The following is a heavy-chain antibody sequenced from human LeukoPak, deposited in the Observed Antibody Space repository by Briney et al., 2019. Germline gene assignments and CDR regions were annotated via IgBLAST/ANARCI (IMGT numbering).Heavy chain of an antibody. CDR2: IKSKTAGGTT. J-gene: IGHJ4*02. Sequence: GGSLRLSCAASGFTFSNAWMSWVRQAPGKGLEWVGRIKSKTAGGTTDYAAPVKGRFTISRDDSKNTLYLQMNSLKTEDTAVYYCTTEPFRTYYYGSGSYYNLDYWGQGTLVTVSS. V-gene: IGHV3-15*01. CDR3: TTEPFRTYYYGSGSYYNLDY. D-gene: IGHD3-10*01. CDR1: GFTFSNAW.